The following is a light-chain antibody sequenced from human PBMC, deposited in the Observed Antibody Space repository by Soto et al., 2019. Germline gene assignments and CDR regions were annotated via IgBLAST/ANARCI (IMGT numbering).Light chain of an antibody. V-gene: IGKV1-9*01. CDR3: QQLNSYPLT. J-gene: IGKJ3*01. CDR2: AAS. CDR1: QGISSY. Sequence: DIXLXQSPSFLSASVGDRVTITCRASQGISSYLAWYQQKPGKAPKLLIYAASTLQSGVPSRFSGSGSGTEFTLTISSLQPEDFATYYCQQLNSYPLTFGPGTKVDIK.